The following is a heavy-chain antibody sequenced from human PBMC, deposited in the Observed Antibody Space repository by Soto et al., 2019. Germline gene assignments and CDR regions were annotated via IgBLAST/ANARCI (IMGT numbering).Heavy chain of an antibody. Sequence: EVQLLESGGGLVQPGGALRLSCVASGFNFNTYAMSWVRQAPGKGLAWVSSLSGSCHTTYYTDSVRGRFNISSDNPKHTLFLQVDSLRAEDTAVYFCARVTGPVGVVTGHLYYYGMDVWGQGTTVTVSS. CDR1: GFNFNTYA. CDR2: LSGSCHTT. J-gene: IGHJ6*02. D-gene: IGHD3-3*01. V-gene: IGHV3-23*01. CDR3: ARVTGPVGVVTGHLYYYGMDV.